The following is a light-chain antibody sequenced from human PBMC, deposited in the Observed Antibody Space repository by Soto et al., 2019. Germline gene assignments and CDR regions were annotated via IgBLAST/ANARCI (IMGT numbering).Light chain of an antibody. CDR3: QQYDNWPWT. Sequence: EIVLTQSPATLSLTPGERATLSCRASQSLSDTLAWYQQKPGQAPRLLIYSASRRATGFPARFSGSGSGTDFTLTISSLQSEDFAVYYCQQYDNWPWTFGQGTKVDIK. CDR1: QSLSDT. J-gene: IGKJ1*01. CDR2: SAS. V-gene: IGKV3-15*01.